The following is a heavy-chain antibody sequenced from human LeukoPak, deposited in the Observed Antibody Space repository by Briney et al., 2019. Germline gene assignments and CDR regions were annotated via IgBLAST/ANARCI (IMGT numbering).Heavy chain of an antibody. V-gene: IGHV3-7*03. CDR2: IKQDGSEK. Sequence: PGGSLRPSCAASGFTFSSYWMSWVRQAPGKGLEWVANIKQDGSEKYYVDSVKGRFTISRDNAKNSLYLQMSSLRAEDTAVYYCAKDYAAVAGLGWFDPWGQGTLVTVSS. J-gene: IGHJ5*02. D-gene: IGHD6-19*01. CDR1: GFTFSSYW. CDR3: AKDYAAVAGLGWFDP.